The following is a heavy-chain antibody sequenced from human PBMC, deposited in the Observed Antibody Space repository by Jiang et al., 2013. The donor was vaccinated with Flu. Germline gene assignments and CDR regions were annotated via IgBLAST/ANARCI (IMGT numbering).Heavy chain of an antibody. D-gene: IGHD3-10*01. V-gene: IGHV5-10-1*01. CDR3: ARRGSGSYWGSAGWFDP. CDR2: IDPSDSYT. J-gene: IGHJ5*02. CDR1: GYSFTSYW. Sequence: GAEVKKPGESLRISCKGSGYSFTSYWISWVRQMPGKGLEWMGRIDPSDSYTNYSPSFQGHVTISADKSISTAYLQWSSLKASDTAMYYCARRGSGSYWGSAGWFDPWGQGTLVTVSS.